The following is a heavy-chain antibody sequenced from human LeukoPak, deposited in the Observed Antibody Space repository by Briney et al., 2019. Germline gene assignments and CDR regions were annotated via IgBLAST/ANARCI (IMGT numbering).Heavy chain of an antibody. CDR1: GFTFTSYA. D-gene: IGHD3-22*01. CDR2: INAGNGNT. J-gene: IGHJ4*02. CDR3: ARDPGHYYDSSGYYDY. Sequence: PGGSLRLSCAASGFTFTSYAMHWVRQAPGQRLEWMGWINAGNGNTKYSQKFQGRVTITRDTSASTAYMELSSLRSEDTAVYYCARDPGHYYDSSGYYDYWGQGTLVTVSS. V-gene: IGHV1-3*01.